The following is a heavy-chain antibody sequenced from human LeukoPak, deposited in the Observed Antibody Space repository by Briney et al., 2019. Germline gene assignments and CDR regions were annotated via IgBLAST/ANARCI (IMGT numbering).Heavy chain of an antibody. CDR3: GRSRGAGPGAHFDV. CDR2: ISASGIYT. D-gene: IGHD6-19*01. Sequence: GGSLRLSCAASGFSFSDEYMSWIRKAPGQGLEWISYISASGIYTNYADSVKGRLPISRANAKASPYLQMTSLRPEETAGYYCGRSRGAGPGAHFDVWGQGTLVTVSS. CDR1: GFSFSDEY. V-gene: IGHV3-11*03. J-gene: IGHJ4*02.